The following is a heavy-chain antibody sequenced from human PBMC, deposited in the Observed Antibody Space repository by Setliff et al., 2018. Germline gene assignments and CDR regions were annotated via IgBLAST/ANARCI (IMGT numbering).Heavy chain of an antibody. D-gene: IGHD5-18*01. Sequence: PGESLTISCEASGFSFSNYAMNWVRQAPGKGLEWVASFSSRNDYIYHADSVKGRFTISRDNAKTSLYLQMDSLRVEDTAVYFCARSPGWIPWFDSWGQGTLVTVSS. CDR2: FSSRNDYI. V-gene: IGHV3-21*01. CDR1: GFSFSNYA. J-gene: IGHJ5*01. CDR3: ARSPGWIPWFDS.